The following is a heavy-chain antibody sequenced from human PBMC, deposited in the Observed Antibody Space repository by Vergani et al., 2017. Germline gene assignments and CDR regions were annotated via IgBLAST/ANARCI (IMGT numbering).Heavy chain of an antibody. V-gene: IGHV3-66*02. Sequence: EVQLVESGGGLVQPGGSLRLSCAASGFTVSSNYMSWVRQAPGKGLEWVSVIYSGGSTYYADSVKGRFTISRDNSKNTLYLQMNSLRAEDTAVYYCARDPGGSGSYYGVHYYYYYGMDVWGQGTTVTVS. CDR2: IYSGGST. D-gene: IGHD3-10*01. CDR1: GFTVSSNY. CDR3: ARDPGGSGSYYGVHYYYYYGMDV. J-gene: IGHJ6*02.